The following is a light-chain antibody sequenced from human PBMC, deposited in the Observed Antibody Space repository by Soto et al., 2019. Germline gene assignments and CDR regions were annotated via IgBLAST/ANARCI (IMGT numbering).Light chain of an antibody. CDR2: RDN. CDR1: ISNIATNY. V-gene: IGLV1-47*01. J-gene: IGLJ1*01. Sequence: QSVLTQPPSVSGTPRQRVTISCSGGISNIATNYVHWFQQLPGTAPKVLSNRDNQRPSGVPDRFSGSKSGTSASLAISGLRSEDEAEYYCAAWDDTVRSYVFGTGTKVTVL. CDR3: AAWDDTVRSYV.